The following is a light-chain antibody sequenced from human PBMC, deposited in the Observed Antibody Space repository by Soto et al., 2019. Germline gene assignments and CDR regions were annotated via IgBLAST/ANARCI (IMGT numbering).Light chain of an antibody. CDR3: SSYTSSSTYV. CDR2: EVS. V-gene: IGLV2-14*01. CDR1: SSDVGGYNY. Sequence: QSALTQPASVSGSPGQSITISCTETSSDVGGYNYVSWSQQHPGKAPQLMIYEVSKRPSGVSNRFSGSKSGNTASLTISGLQAEDEADYYCSSYTSSSTYVFGTGTKVTVL. J-gene: IGLJ1*01.